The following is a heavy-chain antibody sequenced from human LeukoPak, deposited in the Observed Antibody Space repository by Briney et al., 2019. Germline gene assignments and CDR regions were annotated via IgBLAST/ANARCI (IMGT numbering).Heavy chain of an antibody. J-gene: IGHJ6*02. CDR1: GFTFSSYW. V-gene: IGHV3-7*01. CDR3: ARDRDPSLHGYILTGPYYYYGMDV. CDR2: IKQDGSEK. D-gene: IGHD3-9*01. Sequence: GGSLRLSCAASGFTFSSYWMSWVRQAPGKGLEWVANIKQDGSEKYYVDSVKGRFTISRDNAKNSLYLQMNSLRAEDTAVYYCARDRDPSLHGYILTGPYYYYGMDVWGQGTTVTVSS.